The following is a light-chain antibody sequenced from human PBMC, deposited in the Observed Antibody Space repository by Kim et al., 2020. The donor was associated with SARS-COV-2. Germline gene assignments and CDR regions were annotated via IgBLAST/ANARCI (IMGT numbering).Light chain of an antibody. V-gene: IGLV3-1*01. J-gene: IGLJ2*01. CDR1: LLGNKY. CDR2: QDV. Sequence: YELTQPPSVSVSPGQTASITCSGDLLGNKYSCWYQQKPGQSPVLIIYQDVKRPSGIPERFSGSNSGNTATLTISGTQAVDEADYFCQAWDSSTVVFGGGTQLTVL. CDR3: QAWDSSTVV.